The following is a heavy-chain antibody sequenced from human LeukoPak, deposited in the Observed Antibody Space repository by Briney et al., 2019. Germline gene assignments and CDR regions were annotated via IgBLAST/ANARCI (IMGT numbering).Heavy chain of an antibody. V-gene: IGHV1-24*01. J-gene: IGHJ3*02. CDR3: ATATSIAVAGTLAFDI. Sequence: ASVKVSCKVSGYTLTELSMHWVRQAPGKGLEWMGGFDPEDGETIYAQKFQGRVTMTEDTSTDTAYMELSSLRSEDTAVYYCATATSIAVAGTLAFDIWGQGTMVTVSS. CDR2: FDPEDGET. CDR1: GYTLTELS. D-gene: IGHD6-19*01.